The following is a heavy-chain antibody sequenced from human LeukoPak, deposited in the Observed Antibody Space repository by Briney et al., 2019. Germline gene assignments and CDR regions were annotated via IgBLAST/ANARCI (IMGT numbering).Heavy chain of an antibody. V-gene: IGHV1-2*02. D-gene: IGHD3-22*01. CDR2: LNPKTGGT. Sequence: ASVKVSRKASGYTFTAYYLHWVRQAPGQGLEWMGWLNPKTGGTNYAQKFQGRVTMTEDTSTDTAYMELSSLRSEDTAVYYCATVGLPHDSSGTYWYFDLWGRGTLVTVSS. J-gene: IGHJ2*01. CDR1: GYTFTAYY. CDR3: ATVGLPHDSSGTYWYFDL.